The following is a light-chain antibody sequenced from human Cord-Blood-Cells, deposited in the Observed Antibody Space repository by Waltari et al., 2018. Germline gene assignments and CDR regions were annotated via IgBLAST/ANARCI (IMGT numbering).Light chain of an antibody. CDR2: AAS. CDR3: QQSYSTPRT. Sequence: DIQMTQSPSYLSASVGDIVTITCRASKSISSYLNWYQQKPGKAPKLLIYAASSLQSGVPSRFSGSGSWTDFTLTISSLQPEDFATYYCQQSYSTPRTFGQGTKVEIK. V-gene: IGKV1-39*01. CDR1: KSISSY. J-gene: IGKJ1*01.